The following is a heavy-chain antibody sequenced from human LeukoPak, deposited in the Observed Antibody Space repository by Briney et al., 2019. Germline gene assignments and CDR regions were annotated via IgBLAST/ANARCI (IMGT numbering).Heavy chain of an antibody. V-gene: IGHV3-15*01. CDR3: TTGRGG. Sequence: NPGGSLRLSCAASGFNFTNAWMSWVRQPPGKGPEWVGRIKTKKDGGTTDYVAPVEGRFTISRDDSKNMLYLQMNSLKSEDAAVYYCTTGRGGWGQGTLVTVSS. CDR2: IKTKKDGGTT. J-gene: IGHJ4*02. CDR1: GFNFTNAW. D-gene: IGHD2-15*01.